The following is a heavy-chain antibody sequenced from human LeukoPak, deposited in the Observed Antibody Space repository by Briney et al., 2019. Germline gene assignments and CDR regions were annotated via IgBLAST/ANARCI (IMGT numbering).Heavy chain of an antibody. CDR2: INPNSGGT. CDR1: GYTFTGYY. D-gene: IGHD3-22*01. V-gene: IGHV1-2*02. J-gene: IGHJ4*02. CDR3: AREPLPYYYDSSGYLY. Sequence: ASVKVSCKASGYTFTGYYMHWVRQAPGQGLEWMGWINPNSGGTNYAQKFQGRVTMTRDTSISTAYMELSRLRSGDTAVYYCAREPLPYYYDSSGYLYWGQGTLVTVSS.